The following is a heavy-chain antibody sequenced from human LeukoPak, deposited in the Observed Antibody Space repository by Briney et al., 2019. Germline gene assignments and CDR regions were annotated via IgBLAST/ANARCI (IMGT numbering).Heavy chain of an antibody. Sequence: GASVKVSCKASGGTFSTYAITWVRQAPGQGLEWMGRILPIFGMANYAQKFQGRVTITADKSTRTAYMELSSLRSDDTAVYYCARDGGWLQTQNHYYYHGMDVWGQGTTVTVSS. CDR1: GGTFSTYA. CDR2: ILPIFGMA. CDR3: ARDGGWLQTQNHYYYHGMDV. V-gene: IGHV1-69*04. J-gene: IGHJ6*02. D-gene: IGHD5-24*01.